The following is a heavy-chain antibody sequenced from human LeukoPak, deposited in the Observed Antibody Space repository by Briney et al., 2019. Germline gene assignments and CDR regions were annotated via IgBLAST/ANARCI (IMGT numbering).Heavy chain of an antibody. CDR3: ARSRSPGSDAFDI. CDR2: IYHSGST. V-gene: IGHV4-30-2*01. CDR1: GGSISSGGYS. D-gene: IGHD2-2*01. J-gene: IGHJ3*02. Sequence: SETLSLTCAVSGGSISSGGYSWSWIRQPPGKGLEWIGYIYHSGSTYYNPSLKSRVTISVDRSKNQFSLKLSSVTAADTAVYYCARSRSPGSDAFDIWGQGTMATVSS.